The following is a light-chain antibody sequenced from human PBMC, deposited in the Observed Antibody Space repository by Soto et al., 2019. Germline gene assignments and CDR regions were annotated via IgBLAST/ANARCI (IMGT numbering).Light chain of an antibody. V-gene: IGLV2-11*01. J-gene: IGLJ3*02. Sequence: QSALTQPRSVSGSPGQSVTISCTGTSGDVGAYDRVSWYQHHPTKAPQLIIYDVTNRPSGVPYRFSGSKSGSTASLPISGLQAEDEADYYCCSHAGGPSWVFGGGTKLTVL. CDR3: CSHAGGPSWV. CDR2: DVT. CDR1: SGDVGAYDR.